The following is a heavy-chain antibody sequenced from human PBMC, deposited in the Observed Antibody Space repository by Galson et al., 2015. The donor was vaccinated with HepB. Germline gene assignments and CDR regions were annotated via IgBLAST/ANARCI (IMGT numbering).Heavy chain of an antibody. J-gene: IGHJ4*02. V-gene: IGHV3-30-3*01. CDR2: ISYDGNNK. CDR3: ARVDAGSSRRGFEY. Sequence: CAASGFTFSRFAMHWVRQAPGKGLEWVAVISYDGNNKYYADFVKDRFTISRDNSKNTLYLQVNSLTLEDTAVYYCARVDAGSSRRGFEYWGQGTLVTVSS. D-gene: IGHD2-15*01. CDR1: GFTFSRFA.